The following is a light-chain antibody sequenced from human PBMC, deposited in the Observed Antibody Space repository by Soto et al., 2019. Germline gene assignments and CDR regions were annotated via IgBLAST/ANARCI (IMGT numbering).Light chain of an antibody. CDR3: QQYKSFSLT. V-gene: IGKV1-5*03. Sequence: DIQMTQSPSTLSASVGDRVTITCRASQSIDSWLAWYQQKPGKAPNLLIYKTSNLESGVPSRFSGSGSGTEFSLTISSLQPDYFATYFCQQYKSFSLTFGGGTRVDVK. CDR2: KTS. J-gene: IGKJ4*01. CDR1: QSIDSW.